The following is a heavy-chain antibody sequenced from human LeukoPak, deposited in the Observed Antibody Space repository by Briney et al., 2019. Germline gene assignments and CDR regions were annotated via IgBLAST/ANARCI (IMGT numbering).Heavy chain of an antibody. D-gene: IGHD2-21*02. CDR1: GYIFTNYY. J-gene: IGHJ4*02. CDR2: INPSGGST. V-gene: IGHV1-46*01. CDR3: ARDLEGDSDRCLDY. Sequence: ASVKVSCKASGYIFTNYYMHWVRQAPGQGLEWMGTINPSGGSTTYAQKFQGRVTMTRDTSTNTVYMELSSLRSEDTAVYYCARDLEGDSDRCLDYWGQGTLVTVSS.